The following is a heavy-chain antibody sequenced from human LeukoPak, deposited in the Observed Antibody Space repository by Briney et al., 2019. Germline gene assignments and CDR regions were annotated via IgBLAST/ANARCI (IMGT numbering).Heavy chain of an antibody. J-gene: IGHJ6*02. CDR2: IYYSGST. CDR1: GGSISSYY. V-gene: IGHV4-59*08. Sequence: SETLSLTCTVSGGSISSYYWSSSPQPPGKGLEWIWYIYYSGSTNYNPSLKSRGTISVYTSKSQCSLKLSSVTAADTAVYYCARDWAYCSSTSCYGRYYYGMDVWGQGTTVTLSS. CDR3: ARDWAYCSSTSCYGRYYYGMDV. D-gene: IGHD2-2*01.